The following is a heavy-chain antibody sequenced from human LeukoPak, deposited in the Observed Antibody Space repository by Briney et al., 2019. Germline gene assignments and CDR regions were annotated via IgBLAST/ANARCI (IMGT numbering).Heavy chain of an antibody. D-gene: IGHD6-19*01. CDR1: GFTFSSYA. V-gene: IGHV3-30-3*01. Sequence: GRSLRLSCAASGFTFSSYAMHWVRQAPGKGLEWVAVISYDGSNKYYADSVKGRFTISRDNSKNTLYLQMNSLRAEDTAVYYCAREGMYSSGLDAFDVWGQGTMVTVSS. CDR2: ISYDGSNK. J-gene: IGHJ3*01. CDR3: AREGMYSSGLDAFDV.